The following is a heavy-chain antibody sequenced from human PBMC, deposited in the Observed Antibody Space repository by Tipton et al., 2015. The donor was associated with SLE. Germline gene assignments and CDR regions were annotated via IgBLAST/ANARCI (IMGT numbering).Heavy chain of an antibody. J-gene: IGHJ4*02. CDR3: GRRGREPVY. D-gene: IGHD1-14*01. CDR1: GHTFTNYG. CDR2: ISGYNGNT. V-gene: IGHV1-18*01. Sequence: QSGAEVKKPGASVKVSCKTSGHTFTNYGISWVRQAPGQGLEWMGWISGYNGNTNYAQNLQGRVTLTTGTSTSTAYMELRGLRSVDTGVDYCGRRGREPVYWGQGTLVTVSS.